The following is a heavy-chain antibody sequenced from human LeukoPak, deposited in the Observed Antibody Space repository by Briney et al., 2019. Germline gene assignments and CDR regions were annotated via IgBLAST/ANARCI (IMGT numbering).Heavy chain of an antibody. D-gene: IGHD3-16*02. Sequence: ASVKVSCKASGYTFTGYYMHWVRQAPGQGLEWMGWINPNSGGTNYAQKFQGRVTMTRDTSISTAYMELSRLRSDDTAVYYCARDFPMITFGGVIQGETFDYWGQGTLVTVSS. CDR1: GYTFTGYY. J-gene: IGHJ4*02. V-gene: IGHV1-2*02. CDR3: ARDFPMITFGGVIQGETFDY. CDR2: INPNSGGT.